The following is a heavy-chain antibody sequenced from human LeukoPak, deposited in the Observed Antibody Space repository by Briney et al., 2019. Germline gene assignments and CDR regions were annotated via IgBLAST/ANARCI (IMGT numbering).Heavy chain of an antibody. CDR2: IYYSGST. J-gene: IGHJ4*02. CDR3: ARHDDGSGSPFDY. Sequence: SETLSLTCTVSGGSISSSSYYWGWIRQPPGKGLEWIGSIYYSGSTYYNPSLKSRVTISEDTSKNQFSLKLSSVTAADTAVYYCARHDDGSGSPFDYWGQGTLVTVSS. D-gene: IGHD3-10*01. CDR1: GGSISSSSYY. V-gene: IGHV4-39*01.